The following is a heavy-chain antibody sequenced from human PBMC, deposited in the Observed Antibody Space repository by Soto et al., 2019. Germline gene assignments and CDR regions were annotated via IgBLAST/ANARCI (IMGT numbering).Heavy chain of an antibody. V-gene: IGHV3-33*08. D-gene: IGHD2-2*02. CDR2: IWYDGSNK. CDR1: GFSFSSYG. J-gene: IGHJ6*02. CDR3: ARRCSSTSCYTPYYYGMDV. Sequence: QVQLVESGGGVVQPGRSLRLSCAASGFSFSSYGMHWVRQAPGKGLEWVAVIWYDGSNKYYADSLKGRFTISRDNSKNTLYLQMNSLRAEDTAVYYCARRCSSTSCYTPYYYGMDVWGQGTTVTVSS.